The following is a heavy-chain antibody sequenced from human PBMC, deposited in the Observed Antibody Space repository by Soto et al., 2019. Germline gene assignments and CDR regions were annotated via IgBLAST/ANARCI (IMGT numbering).Heavy chain of an antibody. CDR3: ATSGRVAQGYFDY. CDR1: GGSISSGDYY. J-gene: IGHJ4*02. D-gene: IGHD3-3*01. V-gene: IGHV4-30-4*01. CDR2: IYYSGST. Sequence: QVQLQESGPGLVKPSQTLSLTCTVSGGSISSGDYYWSWIRQPPGKGLEWIGYIYYSGSTYYNPSLKSRVTRSVDTSKHQFSLKLSSVTAADTAVDYCATSGRVAQGYFDYWGQGTLVTVSS.